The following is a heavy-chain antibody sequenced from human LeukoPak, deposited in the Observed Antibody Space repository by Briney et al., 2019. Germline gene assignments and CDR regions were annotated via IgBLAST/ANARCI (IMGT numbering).Heavy chain of an antibody. D-gene: IGHD3-22*01. CDR1: GFTFSDYY. V-gene: IGHV3-11*04. CDR2: ISSSGSTI. Sequence: GGSLRLSCAASGFTFSDYYMSWIRQAPGKGLEWVSYISSSGSTIYYADSVKGRFTISRDNAKNSLYLQMNSLRAEDTAVYYCARERYYYDSSGYYGYYFDYWGQGTLVTVSS. J-gene: IGHJ4*02. CDR3: ARERYYYDSSGYYGYYFDY.